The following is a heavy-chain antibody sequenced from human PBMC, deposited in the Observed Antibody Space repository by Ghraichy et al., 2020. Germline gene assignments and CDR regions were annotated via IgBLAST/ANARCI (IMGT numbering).Heavy chain of an antibody. V-gene: IGHV1-3*01. Sequence: ASVKVSCKASGYTFTSYAMHWVRQAPGQRLEWMGWINAGNGNTKYSQKFQGRVTITRDTSASTAYMELSSLRSEDTAVYYCARDSGFTMIVADAFDIWGQGTMVTVSS. J-gene: IGHJ3*02. CDR3: ARDSGFTMIVADAFDI. CDR2: INAGNGNT. D-gene: IGHD3-22*01. CDR1: GYTFTSYA.